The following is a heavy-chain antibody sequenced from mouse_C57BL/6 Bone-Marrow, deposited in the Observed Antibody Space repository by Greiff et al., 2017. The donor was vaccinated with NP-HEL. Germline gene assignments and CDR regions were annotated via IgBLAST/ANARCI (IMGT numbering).Heavy chain of an antibody. V-gene: IGHV1-82*01. CDR2: IYPGDGDT. CDR1: GYAFSSSW. CDR3: ARWVYDGYYGFAY. J-gene: IGHJ3*01. D-gene: IGHD2-3*01. Sequence: VKVVESGPELVKPGASVKISCKASGYAFSSSWMNWVKQRPGKGLEWIGRIYPGDGDTNYNGKFKGKATLTADKSSSTAYMQLSSLTSTDSAVYFCARWVYDGYYGFAYWGQGTLVTVSA.